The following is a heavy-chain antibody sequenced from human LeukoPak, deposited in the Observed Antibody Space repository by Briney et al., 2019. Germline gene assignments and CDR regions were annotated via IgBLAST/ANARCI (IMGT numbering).Heavy chain of an antibody. Sequence: PGGSLRLSCAASGFTFSSYAMSWVRQAPGKGLEWVSAISGSGGSTYYADSVKGRFTISRDNSKNTLYLQMNSLRAEDMAVYYCAKPMYSNYPSYYYGMDVWGQGTTVTVSS. D-gene: IGHD4-11*01. CDR3: AKPMYSNYPSYYYGMDV. V-gene: IGHV3-23*01. CDR1: GFTFSSYA. J-gene: IGHJ6*02. CDR2: ISGSGGST.